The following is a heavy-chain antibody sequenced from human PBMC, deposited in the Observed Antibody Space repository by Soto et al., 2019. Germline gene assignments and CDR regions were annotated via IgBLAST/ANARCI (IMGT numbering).Heavy chain of an antibody. CDR1: GFSLSTSGVG. CDR2: IYWDDDK. J-gene: IGHJ4*02. CDR3: AHRRDSSSWQYYFDY. Sequence: QITLKESGPTLVKPTQTLTLTCTFSGFSLSTSGVGVGWIRQPPGKALEWLALIYWDDDKRYSPSLKSRLTIXXDXSXXQVVLTMTNMDPVDTATYYCAHRRDSSSWQYYFDYWGQGTLVTVSS. D-gene: IGHD6-13*01. V-gene: IGHV2-5*02.